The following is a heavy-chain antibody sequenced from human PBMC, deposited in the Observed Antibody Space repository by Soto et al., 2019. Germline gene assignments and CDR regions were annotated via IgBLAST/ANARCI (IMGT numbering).Heavy chain of an antibody. V-gene: IGHV1-18*01. D-gene: IGHD6-19*01. CDR1: GYSFTNYG. CDR3: ARDRGVAPPVAGNTHYYYYMDV. Sequence: QDQLVQSGAEVKKPGASVTVSCKASGYSFTNYGVTWVRQAPGQGLEWMGWISAFNGNTDYAQNLQGRFTMTTDASTSTAYMELRSLRSDDTAVYYCARDRGVAPPVAGNTHYYYYMDVWGKGTTVTVSS. CDR2: ISAFNGNT. J-gene: IGHJ6*03.